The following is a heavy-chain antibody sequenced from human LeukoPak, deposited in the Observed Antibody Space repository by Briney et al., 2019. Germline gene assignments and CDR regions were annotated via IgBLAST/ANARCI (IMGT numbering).Heavy chain of an antibody. CDR3: ARAMSMKSYGPGI. J-gene: IGHJ4*02. CDR1: GYTFTSYD. Sequence: ASVKVSCKASGYTFTSYDINWVRRATGQGLGWMGWMNPNSGNTGYAQKFQGRVTMTRNTSISTAYMELSSLRSEDTAVYYCARAMSMKSYGPGIWGQGTLVTVSS. CDR2: MNPNSGNT. V-gene: IGHV1-8*01. D-gene: IGHD3-10*01.